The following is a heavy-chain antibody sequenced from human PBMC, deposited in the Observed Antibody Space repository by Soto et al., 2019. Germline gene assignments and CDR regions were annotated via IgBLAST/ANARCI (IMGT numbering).Heavy chain of an antibody. CDR1: GGSFSGYY. Sequence: SETLSLTCAVYGGSFSGYYWSWIRQPPGKGLEWIGEINHSGSTNYNPSLKSRVTISVDTSKNQFSLKLSSVTAADTAVYYCARGAPGYCSGGSCLGPVYYFDYWGQGTLVTASS. J-gene: IGHJ4*02. D-gene: IGHD2-15*01. V-gene: IGHV4-34*01. CDR3: ARGAPGYCSGGSCLGPVYYFDY. CDR2: INHSGST.